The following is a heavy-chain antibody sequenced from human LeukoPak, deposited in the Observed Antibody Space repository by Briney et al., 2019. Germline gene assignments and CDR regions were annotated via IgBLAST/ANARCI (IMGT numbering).Heavy chain of an antibody. CDR2: MYTLGNT. J-gene: IGHJ6*03. V-gene: IGHV3-66*03. Sequence: GGSLRLSCAASGFTVSTNYMTWIRQAPGKGLEWVSVMYTLGNTNYADSVRGRFTISRDNSKNTLYLQMGSLRAEDMAVYYCARDGVRAARPGWGYYYYYYMDVWGKGTTVTVSS. CDR1: GFTVSTNY. CDR3: ARDGVRAARPGWGYYYYYYMDV. D-gene: IGHD6-6*01.